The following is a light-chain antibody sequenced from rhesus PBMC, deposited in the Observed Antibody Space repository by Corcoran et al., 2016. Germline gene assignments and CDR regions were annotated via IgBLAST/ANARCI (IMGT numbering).Light chain of an antibody. CDR3: QHYSSTPPS. Sequence: IQTTQSPSPLSASVGNRVTITIRSRQDISNSLAWYQQQPGETPKLLIYAASGLQSGIPSRFSGSGSGTDFPLTISSLQSEHFATCYCQHYSSTPPSFGQWTKVEIK. CDR2: AAS. CDR1: QDISNS. J-gene: IGKJ2*01. V-gene: IGKV1-33*02.